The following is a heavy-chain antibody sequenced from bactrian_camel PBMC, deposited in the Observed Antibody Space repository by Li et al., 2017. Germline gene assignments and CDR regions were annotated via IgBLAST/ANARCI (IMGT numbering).Heavy chain of an antibody. CDR3: ATDMGREYNY. CDR1: GFTFSNNA. J-gene: IGHJ4*01. CDR2: IRSDGVNT. V-gene: IGHV3S6*01. D-gene: IGHD3*01. Sequence: HVQLVESGGALVQPGGSLRLSCTTSGFTFSNNALTWVRQAPGKGLEWVSSIRSDGVNTYYVDSLKGRFTISRDNAKNTVYLQMNSLKSEDTALYYCATDMGREYNYWGQGTQVTVS.